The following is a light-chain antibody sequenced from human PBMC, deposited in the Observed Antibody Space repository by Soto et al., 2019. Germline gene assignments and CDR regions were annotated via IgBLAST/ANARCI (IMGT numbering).Light chain of an antibody. CDR2: RNN. CDR3: ATWDASLSGNII. CDR1: SSNIGGNY. Sequence: QSVLTQPPSTSGTPGQRVTIPCFGSSSNIGGNYVFWYQHLPGTAPKLLIYRNNQRPSGVPDRFSGSKSGTSAPLAISGLRAEDEADYYCATWDASLSGNIIFGGGTQLTVL. V-gene: IGLV1-47*01. J-gene: IGLJ7*01.